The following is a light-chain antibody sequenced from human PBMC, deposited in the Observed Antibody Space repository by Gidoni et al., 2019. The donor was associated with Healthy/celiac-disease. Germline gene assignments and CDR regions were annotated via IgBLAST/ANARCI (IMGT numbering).Light chain of an antibody. CDR3: LQDYNYPLT. Sequence: AIQMTQSRSSLSASVGDRVTITGRASQGIRNDLGWYQQKPGKAPKLLIYAASSLQSGVPSRFSGSGSGTDFTLTISSLQPEDFATYYCLQDYNYPLTFGQGTKVEIK. CDR1: QGIRND. V-gene: IGKV1-6*01. J-gene: IGKJ1*01. CDR2: AAS.